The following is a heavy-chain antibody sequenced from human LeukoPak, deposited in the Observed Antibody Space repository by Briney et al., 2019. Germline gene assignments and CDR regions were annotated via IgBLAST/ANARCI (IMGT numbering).Heavy chain of an antibody. CDR1: GYSISSGYY. V-gene: IGHV4-38-2*02. Sequence: SETLSLTCTVSGYSISSGYYWGWIRQPPVKGLEWIGSIYHSGSTYYNPSLKSRVTISVDTSKNQFSLKLSSVTAADTAVYYCASHDFWSGYPDYWGQGTLVTVSS. CDR2: IYHSGST. CDR3: ASHDFWSGYPDY. J-gene: IGHJ4*02. D-gene: IGHD3-3*01.